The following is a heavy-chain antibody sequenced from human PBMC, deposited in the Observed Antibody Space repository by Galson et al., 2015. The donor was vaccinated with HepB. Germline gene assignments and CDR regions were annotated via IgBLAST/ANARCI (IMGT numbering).Heavy chain of an antibody. CDR3: ARDPGGADKGCSSTSCNYYYYMDV. Sequence: SVKVSCKASGYTFTSYYMHWVRQAPGQGLEWMGIINPSGGSTSYAQKFQGRVTMTRDTSTSTVYMELSSLRSEDTAVYYCARDPGGADKGCSSTSCNYYYYMDVWGKGTTVTVSS. CDR2: INPSGGST. D-gene: IGHD2-2*01. V-gene: IGHV1-46*03. CDR1: GYTFTSYY. J-gene: IGHJ6*03.